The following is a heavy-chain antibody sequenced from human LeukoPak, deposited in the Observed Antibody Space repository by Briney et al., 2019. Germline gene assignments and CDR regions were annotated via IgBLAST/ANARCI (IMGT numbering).Heavy chain of an antibody. V-gene: IGHV1-18*01. Sequence: ASVKVSCKASGYTFTSYGISWVRQAPGQGLEWMGWISAYNGNTNYAQKLQGRVTMTTDTSTSTAYMELRSLRSDDTAVYYCARDLPRTGYCSSTSCYAFDYWGQGTLVTFSS. CDR1: GYTFTSYG. CDR2: ISAYNGNT. D-gene: IGHD2-2*01. CDR3: ARDLPRTGYCSSTSCYAFDY. J-gene: IGHJ4*02.